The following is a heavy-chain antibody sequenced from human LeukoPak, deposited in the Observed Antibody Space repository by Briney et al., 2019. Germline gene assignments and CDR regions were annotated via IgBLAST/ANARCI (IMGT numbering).Heavy chain of an antibody. CDR3: RTDRYGDYGDYIDY. V-gene: IGHV1-2*02. Sequence: ASVKVSCKASGYTFTGYYMHWVRQAPGQGLEWMGWINPNSGGTNYAQKFQGRVTMTRDTSISTAYTELSRLRSDDTAVYYCRTDRYGDYGDYIDYWGHGTLVTVSS. J-gene: IGHJ4*01. CDR1: GYTFTGYY. D-gene: IGHD4-17*01. CDR2: INPNSGGT.